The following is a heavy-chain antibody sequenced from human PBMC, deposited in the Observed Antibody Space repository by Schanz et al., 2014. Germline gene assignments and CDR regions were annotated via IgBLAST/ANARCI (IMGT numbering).Heavy chain of an antibody. Sequence: QVQLLQSGAEVKKPGASMKVSCKASGYTFTTYYMLWVRQAPGQGLEWMGIINPSGGSTRYGQKCQCRLTVTTDTSTSTVYLELSSLRSDDTAVYYCGRGFSRSYIDFWGQGTLIAVSS. D-gene: IGHD6-6*01. CDR1: GYTFTTYY. CDR2: INPSGGST. CDR3: GRGFSRSYIDF. V-gene: IGHV1-46*03. J-gene: IGHJ4*02.